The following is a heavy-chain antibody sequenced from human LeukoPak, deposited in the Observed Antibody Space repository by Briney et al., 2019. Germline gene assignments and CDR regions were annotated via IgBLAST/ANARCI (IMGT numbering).Heavy chain of an antibody. CDR3: ARDRYVNFGVTSPYS. J-gene: IGHJ4*02. CDR1: GYTFTTYY. V-gene: IGHV1-46*01. Sequence: RASVTVSCKASGYTFTTYYIHWVRQAPGQGLEWVAMIKPGGESINYAQKFQGRVTVTSDTSTSTVYMDLRSLTSEDTALYYCARDRYVNFGVTSPYSWGQGTLVTVSS. CDR2: IKPGGESI. D-gene: IGHD5-12*01.